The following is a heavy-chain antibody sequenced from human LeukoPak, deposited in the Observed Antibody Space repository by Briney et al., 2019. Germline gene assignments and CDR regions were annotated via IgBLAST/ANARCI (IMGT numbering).Heavy chain of an antibody. CDR2: ISSSSSYI. CDR1: GFTFSSYS. Sequence: GGSLRLSCAASGFTFSSYSMNWVRQAPGKGLEWVSSISSSSSYIYYADSVKGRFTISRDNAKNSLYLQMNSLRTEDTALYYCAQSRGSGGKYAGIYWYCHLGARGTRDSVSS. V-gene: IGHV3-21*04. D-gene: IGHD3-10*01. CDR3: AQSRGSGGKYAGIYWYCHL. J-gene: IGHJ2*01.